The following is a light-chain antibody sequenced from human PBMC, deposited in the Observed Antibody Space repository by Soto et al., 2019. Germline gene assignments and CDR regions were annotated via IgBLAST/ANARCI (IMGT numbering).Light chain of an antibody. J-gene: IGKJ1*01. V-gene: IGKV1-39*01. CDR2: GAS. CDR1: HSISTY. CDR3: QQTYTTPHT. Sequence: DIQMTQSPSSLSASVGDRVTITCRASHSISTYVNWYQQKPGKAPEFLIYGASSLQSGVPSRFSGSGSGTDFALTISGLQPEDFGFYYWQQTYTTPHTFGQGTKVEIK.